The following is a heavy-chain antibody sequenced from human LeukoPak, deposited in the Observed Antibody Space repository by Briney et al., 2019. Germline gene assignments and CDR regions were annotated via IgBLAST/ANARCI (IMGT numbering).Heavy chain of an antibody. CDR2: VTHDGSGT. J-gene: IGHJ4*02. Sequence: PGGSLRLSCAASGFTFSHCWMRWFRQAPGKGLVWVSRVTHDGSGTSYADSVKGRFTISRDNAKNTLYLEMNSLRAEDTAVYYCVRDTTPFGYSYDSWGQGTLVTVSS. CDR1: GFTFSHCW. D-gene: IGHD5-18*01. CDR3: VRDTTPFGYSYDS. V-gene: IGHV3-74*01.